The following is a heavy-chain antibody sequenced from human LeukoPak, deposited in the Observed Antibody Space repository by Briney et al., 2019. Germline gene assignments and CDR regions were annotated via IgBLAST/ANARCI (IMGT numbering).Heavy chain of an antibody. D-gene: IGHD6-13*01. CDR2: INSDGSST. CDR1: GFTFSSYW. V-gene: IGHV3-74*01. Sequence: GXXLRLSCAASGFTFSSYWMHWVRQAPGKGVVWVSRINSDGSSTIYADSVKGGFTISRENAKNTLYMKMNSLRAEDTAVYYCATTKAAADSYYFDYWGQGTLVTVSS. J-gene: IGHJ4*02. CDR3: ATTKAAADSYYFDY.